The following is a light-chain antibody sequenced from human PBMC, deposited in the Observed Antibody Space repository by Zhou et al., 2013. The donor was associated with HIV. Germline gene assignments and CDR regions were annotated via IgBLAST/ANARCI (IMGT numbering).Light chain of an antibody. Sequence: EIVLTQSPGTLSLSPGERATLSCRASQSVSNSYLAWYQQKPGQAPRLLIYAASSRATGIPDRFSGSGSGTDFTLTISRLEPEDFAVYYCQQYGRSPGTFGQGTKLEIK. V-gene: IGKV3-20*01. CDR1: QSVSNSY. CDR3: QQYGRSPGT. J-gene: IGKJ2*01. CDR2: AAS.